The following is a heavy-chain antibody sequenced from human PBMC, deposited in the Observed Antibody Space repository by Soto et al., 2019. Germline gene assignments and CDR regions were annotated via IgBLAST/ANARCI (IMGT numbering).Heavy chain of an antibody. CDR3: AKDLDYSKAFDI. D-gene: IGHD4-4*01. Sequence: PGGSLRLSRAASGFTSSSYAMRWVRQAPGKGLECVSAISGSGGSTYYADSGKGRFTISRDNSKNTLYLQMNSLRAEDTAVYYCAKDLDYSKAFDIWGQVTMVTVSS. V-gene: IGHV3-23*01. CDR2: ISGSGGST. CDR1: GFTSSSYA. J-gene: IGHJ3*02.